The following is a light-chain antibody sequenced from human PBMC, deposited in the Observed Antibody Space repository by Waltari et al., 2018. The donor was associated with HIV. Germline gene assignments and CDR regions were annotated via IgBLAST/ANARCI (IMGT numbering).Light chain of an antibody. Sequence: QTVVTQEPSLTVSPGGTVTLTCASSTGAVNIDYYPNWFQQRPGQAPRPLIYSIDKKHSSTPTRFSGSLLGGKAALTLSGVQPEDEADYYCSSYSSSITLYVVFGGGTKLTVL. CDR3: SSYSSSITLYVV. CDR1: TGAVNIDYY. V-gene: IGLV7-43*01. J-gene: IGLJ2*01. CDR2: SID.